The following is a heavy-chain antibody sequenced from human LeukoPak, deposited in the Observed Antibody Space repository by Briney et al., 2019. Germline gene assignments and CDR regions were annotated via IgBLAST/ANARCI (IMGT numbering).Heavy chain of an antibody. V-gene: IGHV4-59*08. CDR2: IHYSGTT. CDR1: GGSISPYY. CDR3: ARHSYNYYGLDV. J-gene: IGHJ6*02. Sequence: PSETLSLTCTVSGGSISPYYWSWIRQPPGKGLEWIGYIHYSGTTNYNPSLKSRVTMSVDTSNNHLSLRLTSVIAADTALYYCARHSYNYYGLDVWGQGATITVSS.